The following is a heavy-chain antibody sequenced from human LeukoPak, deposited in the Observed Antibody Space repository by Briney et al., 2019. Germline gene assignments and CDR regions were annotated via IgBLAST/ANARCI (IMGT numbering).Heavy chain of an antibody. CDR3: AKDGSSSSTYYFYFDY. V-gene: IGHV3-23*01. CDR2: ISGRGDST. D-gene: IGHD3-22*01. J-gene: IGHJ4*02. CDR1: GGSISSYY. Sequence: ETLSLTCTVSGGSISSYYWSWVRQAPGKGLEWVSAISGRGDSTYYADSVKGRFTISRDYSKNTLYLQMNSLRAEDTAVYYCAKDGSSSSTYYFYFDYWGQGTLVTVSS.